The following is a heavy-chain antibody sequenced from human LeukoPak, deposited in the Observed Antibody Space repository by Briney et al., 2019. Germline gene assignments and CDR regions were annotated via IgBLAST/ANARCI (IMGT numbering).Heavy chain of an antibody. J-gene: IGHJ4*02. V-gene: IGHV3-7*01. CDR3: ARDGRDYYDSSGYLYFDY. CDR2: IKQDGSEK. Sequence: GGSLGLSCAASGFTFSSYWMSWVRQAPGKGLEWVANIKQDGSEKYYVDSVKGRFTISRDNAKNSLYLQMNSLRAEDTAVYYCARDGRDYYDSSGYLYFDYWGQGTLVTVSS. D-gene: IGHD3-22*01. CDR1: GFTFSSYW.